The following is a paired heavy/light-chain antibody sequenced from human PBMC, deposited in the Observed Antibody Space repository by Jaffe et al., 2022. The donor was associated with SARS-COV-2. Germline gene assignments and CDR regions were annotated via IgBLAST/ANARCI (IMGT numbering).Heavy chain of an antibody. CDR1: GFTFSDYS. D-gene: IGHD3-3*01. Sequence: EVQLVESGGGLVQPGGSLRLSCAASGFTFSDYSMNWVRQAPGKGLEWIAYIRSGGNTIYYADSVKGRFTISRDDAKNSVYLRMSSLRDEDTALYFCASDLESWRYWGQGTLVIVSS. CDR2: IRSGGNTI. V-gene: IGHV3-48*02. CDR3: ASDLESWRY. J-gene: IGHJ4*02.
Light chain of an antibody. CDR1: QSVNNY. CDR3: QQRNNWPLT. J-gene: IGKJ4*01. CDR2: DAS. Sequence: EIVLTQSPATLSSSPGERVTLSCRASQSVNNYLVWFQQKPGHAPRLLIHDASNRAAGIPARFSGSGSGTDFTLTISSLEPEDFAVYYCQQRNNWPLTFGGGTKVEIK. V-gene: IGKV3-11*01.